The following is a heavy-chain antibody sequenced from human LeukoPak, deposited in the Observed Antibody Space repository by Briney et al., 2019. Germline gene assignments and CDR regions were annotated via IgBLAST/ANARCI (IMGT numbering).Heavy chain of an antibody. J-gene: IGHJ4*02. CDR2: ISSSSLSL. CDR3: ARDPTPIQLWFRGSFDY. D-gene: IGHD5-18*01. V-gene: IGHV3-48*01. Sequence: PGGSLRLSCATSGFTFNTYSMHWVRQAPGKGLEWVSYISSSSLSLYYADSVKGRFTISRDKAKNSLYLQMNSLRAEDTAVYYCARDPTPIQLWFRGSFDYWGQGALVTVSS. CDR1: GFTFNTYS.